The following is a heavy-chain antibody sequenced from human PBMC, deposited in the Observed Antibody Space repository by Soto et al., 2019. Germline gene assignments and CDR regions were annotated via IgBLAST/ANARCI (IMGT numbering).Heavy chain of an antibody. Sequence: SETLSLTCAVSGGSISSGGYSWSWIRQPPGKGLEWIGYIYHSGSTYYNSSLKSRVTISVDRSKNQFSLKLSSVTAADTAVYYCARIRTPWGQGTLATVSS. CDR3: ARIRTP. CDR2: IYHSGST. CDR1: GGSISSGGYS. V-gene: IGHV4-30-2*01. J-gene: IGHJ4*02. D-gene: IGHD1-1*01.